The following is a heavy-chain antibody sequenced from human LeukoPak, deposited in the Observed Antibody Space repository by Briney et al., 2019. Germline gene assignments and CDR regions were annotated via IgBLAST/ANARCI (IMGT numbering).Heavy chain of an antibody. D-gene: IGHD2-15*01. CDR3: ARGLYCSGINCYNGMDV. Sequence: GGSLRLSCAASGFTFSSYYIHWVRQAPGKGLEWVSRINGDGSSTRYADSVKGRFTISRDNAKNTVYLQMNSLRVEDTAVYSCARGLYCSGINCYNGMDVWGKGTTVTVSS. V-gene: IGHV3-74*01. J-gene: IGHJ6*04. CDR1: GFTFSSYY. CDR2: INGDGSST.